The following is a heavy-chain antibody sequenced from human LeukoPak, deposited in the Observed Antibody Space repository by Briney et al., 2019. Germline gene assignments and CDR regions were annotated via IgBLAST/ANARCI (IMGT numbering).Heavy chain of an antibody. J-gene: IGHJ6*03. V-gene: IGHV1-8*01. CDR1: GYTFTSYD. CDR3: ARALGATFYYYMGV. D-gene: IGHD1-26*01. Sequence: ASVKVSCKASGYTFTSYDINWVRQATGQGLEWMGWMNPNSGNTGYAQKFQGRVTMTRNTSISTAYMELSSLRSEDTAVYYCARALGATFYYYMGVWGKGTTVTISS. CDR2: MNPNSGNT.